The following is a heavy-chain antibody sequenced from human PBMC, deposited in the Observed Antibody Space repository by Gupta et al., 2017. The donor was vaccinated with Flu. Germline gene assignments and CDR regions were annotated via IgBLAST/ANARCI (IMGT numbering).Heavy chain of an antibody. D-gene: IGHD6-19*01. CDR2: ISSSSTYI. CDR3: ARGGSGWSAEYFQD. V-gene: IGHV3-21*06. J-gene: IGHJ1*01. Sequence: EVQPVESGGGLVKPGGSLRLSCAASGFTFSGYTMSWVRQAPGKGLQWVSSISSSSTYIYYADSVQGRFTISRDNAQNSLYLQLTSLRDEDTAVYYCARGGSGWSAEYFQDWGQGTLVAVSS. CDR1: GFTFSGYT.